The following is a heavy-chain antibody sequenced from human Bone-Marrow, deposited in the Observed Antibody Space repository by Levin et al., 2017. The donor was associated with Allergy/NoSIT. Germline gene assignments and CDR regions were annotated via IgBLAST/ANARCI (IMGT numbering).Heavy chain of an antibody. CDR3: ARATKGARLGHFDN. D-gene: IGHD1-26*01. J-gene: IGHJ4*02. CDR2: ISDSGTT. Sequence: MTSETLSLTCVGSGESFSGYYWSWIRQPPGKPLEWMGYISDSGTTHYNPSLKTRVTMSADTTKSEVSLKMNSVTERDTSIYYCARATKGARLGHFDNWGQGLLVTVSS. V-gene: IGHV4-59*04. CDR1: GESFSGYY.